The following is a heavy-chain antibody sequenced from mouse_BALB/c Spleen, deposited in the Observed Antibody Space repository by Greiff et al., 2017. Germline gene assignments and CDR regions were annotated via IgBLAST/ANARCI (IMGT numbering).Heavy chain of an antibody. D-gene: IGHD2-10*02. CDR2: INPYNDGT. CDR3: ASGGYGNFGWFAY. V-gene: IGHV1-14*01. CDR1: GYTFTSYV. J-gene: IGHJ3*01. Sequence: VQLKESGPELVKPGASVKMSCKASGYTFTSYVMHWVKQKPGQGLEWIGYINPYNDGTKYNEKFKGKATLTSDKSSSTAYMELSSLTSEDSAVYYCASGGYGNFGWFAYWGQGTLVTVSA.